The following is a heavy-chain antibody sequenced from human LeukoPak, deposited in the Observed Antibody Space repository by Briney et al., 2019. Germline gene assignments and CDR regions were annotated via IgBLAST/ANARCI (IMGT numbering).Heavy chain of an antibody. J-gene: IGHJ4*02. Sequence: ASVKVSCKTSGYTFTTYDINWVRQATGQGLEWMGWMNPNTGDTGYAQKFQGRVTMTRDMSTSTVYMELSSLRSEDTAVYYCARAGYYYDSSGYYPLGYWGQGTLVTVSS. CDR2: MNPNTGDT. CDR3: ARAGYYYDSSGYYPLGY. CDR1: GYTFTTYD. D-gene: IGHD3-22*01. V-gene: IGHV1-8*01.